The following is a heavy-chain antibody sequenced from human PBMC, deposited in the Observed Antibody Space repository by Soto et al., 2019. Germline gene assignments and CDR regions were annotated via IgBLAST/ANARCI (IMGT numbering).Heavy chain of an antibody. CDR3: AKGRLEQRLLDAFDI. J-gene: IGHJ3*02. CDR1: GFTFSSYA. Sequence: GGSLRLSCAASGFTFSSYAMSWVRQAPGKGLEWVSAISGSGGSTYYADSVKGRFTSSRDNSKNTLYLQMNSLRAEETAVYYCAKGRLEQRLLDAFDIWGQGTMVTVSS. D-gene: IGHD1-1*01. CDR2: ISGSGGST. V-gene: IGHV3-23*01.